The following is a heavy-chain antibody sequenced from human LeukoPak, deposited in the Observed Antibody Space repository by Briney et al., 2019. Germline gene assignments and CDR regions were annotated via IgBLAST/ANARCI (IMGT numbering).Heavy chain of an antibody. Sequence: GGSLRLSCAASGFTFSSYGMHWVRQALGKGLEWVAVISYDGSNKYYADSVKGRFTISRDNSKSTLYLQMNSLRAEDTAVYYCAKGIYDILTGPGYWGQGTLVTVSS. D-gene: IGHD3-9*01. CDR1: GFTFSSYG. CDR2: ISYDGSNK. J-gene: IGHJ4*02. V-gene: IGHV3-30*18. CDR3: AKGIYDILTGPGY.